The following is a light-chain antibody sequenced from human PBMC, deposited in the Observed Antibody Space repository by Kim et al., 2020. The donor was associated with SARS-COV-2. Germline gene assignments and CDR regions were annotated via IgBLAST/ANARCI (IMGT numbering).Light chain of an antibody. V-gene: IGKV3-20*01. CDR1: QSVSSSY. CDR3: QQYGSGYS. CDR2: GAS. J-gene: IGKJ2*03. Sequence: SLSPGERATRSCRASQSVSSSYLAWYQQKPGQAPRLLIYGASSRATGIPDRFSGSGSGTDFTLTISRLEPEDFAVYYCQQYGSGYSFGQGTKLEI.